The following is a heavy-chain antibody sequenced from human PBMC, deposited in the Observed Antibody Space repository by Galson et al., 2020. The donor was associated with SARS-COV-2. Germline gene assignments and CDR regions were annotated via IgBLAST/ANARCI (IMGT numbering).Heavy chain of an antibody. V-gene: IGHV3-11*01. D-gene: IGHD4-17*01. CDR1: GFTFSDYY. J-gene: IGHJ4*02. CDR2: ISSSGSTI. Sequence: GGSLRLPCAASGFTFSDYYMSWIRQAPGKWLEWVSYISSSGSTIYYADSVKGRFTISRDNAKNSLYLQMNSLRAEDTAVYYCARDPITTVTRVFDYWGQGTLVTVSS. CDR3: ARDPITTVTRVFDY.